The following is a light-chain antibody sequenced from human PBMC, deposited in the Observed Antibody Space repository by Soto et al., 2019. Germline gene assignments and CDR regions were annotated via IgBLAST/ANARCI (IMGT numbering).Light chain of an antibody. J-gene: IGKJ1*01. CDR1: QSISSW. CDR2: DAS. V-gene: IGKV1-5*01. CDR3: QPYNSLWT. Sequence: DIQMTQSPSTLSASVGDRVTITCRASQSISSWLAWYQQKPGKAPKLLIYDASSLESGVPSRFSGSGSGTEFTLTISSLQPDDFATYYCQPYNSLWTFGQGTKVDI.